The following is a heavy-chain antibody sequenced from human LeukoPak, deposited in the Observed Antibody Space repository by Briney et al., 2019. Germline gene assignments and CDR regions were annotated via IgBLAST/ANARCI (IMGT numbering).Heavy chain of an antibody. D-gene: IGHD2-2*02. J-gene: IGHJ4*02. CDR1: GGSISSYY. CDR3: ARGYRYYFDY. CDR2: IYYSGST. Sequence: SETLSLTCTVSGGSISSYYWSWIRQPPGKELEWIGYIYYSGSTNYNPSLKSRVTISVDTSKNQFSLKLSSVTAADTAVYYCARGYRYYFDYWGQGTLVTVSS. V-gene: IGHV4-59*01.